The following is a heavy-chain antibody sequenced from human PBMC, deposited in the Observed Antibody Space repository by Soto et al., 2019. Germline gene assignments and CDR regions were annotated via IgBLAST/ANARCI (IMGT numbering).Heavy chain of an antibody. CDR1: GDSISSSY. CDR2: IDDTGST. J-gene: IGHJ6*03. V-gene: IGHV4-59*01. Sequence: QVQLQESGPGLVKPSETLSLTCTVSGDSISSSYWNWIRQAPGKGLEWIGYIDDTGSTNYNPSLKSRVTLSVDPSNNQYSLKLSSVTAADTAVYYCARGVLEWLLRDSYYYYMDVWGKGTTDTVSS. D-gene: IGHD3-3*01. CDR3: ARGVLEWLLRDSYYYYMDV.